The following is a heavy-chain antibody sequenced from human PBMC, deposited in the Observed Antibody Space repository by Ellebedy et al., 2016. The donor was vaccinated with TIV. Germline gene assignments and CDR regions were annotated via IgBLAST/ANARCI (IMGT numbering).Heavy chain of an antibody. D-gene: IGHD3-3*01. CDR1: GGSFSDYY. CDR3: ARGASWSAITGLDY. V-gene: IGHV4-34*01. CDR2: INRSGST. J-gene: IGHJ4*02. Sequence: MPGGSLRLSCAVYGGSFSDYYWSWIRQPPGKGLEWIGEINRSGSTNYNPSLKSRVTISVDTSKNQFSLNLRSVTAADTAVYYCARGASWSAITGLDYWGQGTLVTVSS.